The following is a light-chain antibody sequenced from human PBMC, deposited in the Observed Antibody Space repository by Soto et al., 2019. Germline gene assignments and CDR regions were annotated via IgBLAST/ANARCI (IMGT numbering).Light chain of an antibody. Sequence: EIVMKQSPATLSVSPGERATLSCRASQSVSSNLAWFQQKPGQAPRLLIYGASSRATGIPVRFSGSGSGTEFTLTISSLQPEDVAVYYCQQYTDWPWGTFGQVTRLEMK. J-gene: IGKJ5*01. CDR3: QQYTDWPWGT. V-gene: IGKV3-15*01. CDR2: GAS. CDR1: QSVSSN.